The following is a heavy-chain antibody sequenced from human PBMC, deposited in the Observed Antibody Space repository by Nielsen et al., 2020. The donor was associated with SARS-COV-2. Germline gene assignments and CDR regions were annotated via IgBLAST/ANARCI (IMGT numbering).Heavy chain of an antibody. CDR2: INHSGST. V-gene: IGHV4-34*01. CDR1: GGSFSGYY. D-gene: IGHD6-13*01. Sequence: SQTLSLTCAVYGGSFSGYYWSWIRQPPGKGLEWIGEINHSGSTNYNPSLKSRVTISVDTSKNQFSLKLSSVTAADTAVYYCARGGYRKQLRGRFDPWGQGTLVTVSS. CDR3: ARGGYRKQLRGRFDP. J-gene: IGHJ5*02.